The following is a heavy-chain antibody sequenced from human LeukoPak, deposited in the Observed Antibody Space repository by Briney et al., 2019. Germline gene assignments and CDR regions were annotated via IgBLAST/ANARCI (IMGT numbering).Heavy chain of an antibody. CDR2: IYYSGST. D-gene: IGHD3-3*01. Sequence: SETLSLTCTASGGSISSYDWSWIRQPPGKGLEWIGYIYYSGSTNYNPSLKSRVTISVDTSKNQFSLKLSSVTAADTAVYYCARLATDYDFWSGYYTGQTTHYYYYMDVWGKGTTVTVSS. CDR1: GGSISSYD. CDR3: ARLATDYDFWSGYYTGQTTHYYYYMDV. J-gene: IGHJ6*03. V-gene: IGHV4-59*08.